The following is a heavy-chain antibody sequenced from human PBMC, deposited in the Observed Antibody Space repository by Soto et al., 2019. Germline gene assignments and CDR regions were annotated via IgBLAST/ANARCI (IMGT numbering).Heavy chain of an antibody. D-gene: IGHD2-2*01. J-gene: IGHJ4*02. CDR2: ISGSGGST. CDR3: AKEQYCSSTSCLFDY. CDR1: GFTFSSYA. Sequence: GGSLRLSCAASGFTFSSYAMSWVRQAPGKRLEWVSAISGSGGSTYYADSVKGRFTISRDNSKNTLYLQMNSLRAEDTALYYCAKEQYCSSTSCLFDYWGQGTLVTVSS. V-gene: IGHV3-23*01.